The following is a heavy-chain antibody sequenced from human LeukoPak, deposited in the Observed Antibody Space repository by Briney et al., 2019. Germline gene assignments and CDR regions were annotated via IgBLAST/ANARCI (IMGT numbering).Heavy chain of an antibody. CDR2: ISAYNGNT. V-gene: IGHV1-18*01. D-gene: IGHD2-2*02. CDR3: ARSPVIPGYCSSTSCYTVDY. Sequence: GASVKVSCKASGYTFTSYGISWVRQAPGQGLEWMGWISAYNGNTNYAQKLQGRVTMTTDTSTSTAYMELRSLRSDDTAVYYCARSPVIPGYCSSTSCYTVDYWGQGTLVTVSS. CDR1: GYTFTSYG. J-gene: IGHJ4*02.